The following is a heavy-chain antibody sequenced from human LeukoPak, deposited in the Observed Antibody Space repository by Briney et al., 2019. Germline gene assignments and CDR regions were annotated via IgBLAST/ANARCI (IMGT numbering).Heavy chain of an antibody. CDR2: IFYRGRNN. V-gene: IGHV4-39*01. CDR3: VRILTMRGYFDP. CDR1: GGSINSSNHY. D-gene: IGHD4/OR15-4a*01. J-gene: IGHJ5*02. Sequence: SETLSLTCTVSGGSINSSNHYWGWVRQPPGKGLEWIGSIFYRGRNNYHNPSLTSRLTISIDTTKNQFSLKLAPVTTADTAVYFCVRILTMRGYFDPWGQGALVTVSS.